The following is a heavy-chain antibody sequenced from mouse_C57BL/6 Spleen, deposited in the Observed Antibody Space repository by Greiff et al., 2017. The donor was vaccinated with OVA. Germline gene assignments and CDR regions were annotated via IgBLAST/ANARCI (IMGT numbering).Heavy chain of an antibody. J-gene: IGHJ3*01. CDR1: GYSITSGYD. D-gene: IGHD1-1*01. V-gene: IGHV3-1*01. Sequence: ESGPGMVKPSQSLSLTCTVTGYSITSGYDWHWIRHFPGNKLEWMGYISYSGSTNYNPSLKSRISITHDTSKNHFFLKLNSVTTEDTATYYCAREAYYGSSYGWFAYWGQGTLVTVSA. CDR2: ISYSGST. CDR3: AREAYYGSSYGWFAY.